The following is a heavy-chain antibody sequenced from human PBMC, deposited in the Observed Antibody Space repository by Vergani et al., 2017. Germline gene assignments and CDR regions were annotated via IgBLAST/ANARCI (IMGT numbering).Heavy chain of an antibody. V-gene: IGHV4-59*01. J-gene: IGHJ2*01. CDR1: GGSISSYY. Sequence: QVQLQESGPGLVKPSETLSLTCTVSGGSISSYYWSWIRQPPGKGLEWIGYIYYSGSTNYNPSLKSRVTISVDTSKNQFSLKLSSVTAADTAVYYCARDQDSSGWYGEGYWYFELWGRGTLVTVSS. D-gene: IGHD6-19*01. CDR3: ARDQDSSGWYGEGYWYFEL. CDR2: IYYSGST.